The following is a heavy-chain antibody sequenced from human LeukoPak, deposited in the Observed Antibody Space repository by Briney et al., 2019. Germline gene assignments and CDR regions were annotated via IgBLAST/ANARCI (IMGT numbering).Heavy chain of an antibody. D-gene: IGHD2-2*01. CDR3: ARGFVVLPPAANWFDP. V-gene: IGHV4-59*08. CDR1: GGSISSYY. Sequence: SETLSLTCTVSGGSISSYYWSWIRQPPGKGLEWIGYIYYSGSTNYNPSLKSRVTISVDTSKNQFSLKLSSVTAADTALYYCARGFVVLPPAANWFDPWGQGTLVTVSS. CDR2: IYYSGST. J-gene: IGHJ5*02.